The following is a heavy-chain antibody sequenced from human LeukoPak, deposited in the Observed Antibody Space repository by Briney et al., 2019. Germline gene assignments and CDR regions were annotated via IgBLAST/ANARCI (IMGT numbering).Heavy chain of an antibody. CDR3: ARSDSLNTFDI. Sequence: PGGSLRLSCAVSGFTVSSNYMNWVRQAPGKGLEWVSIIYSGVNTYYADSVKGRFTISRDNSKNTLYLQMNSLRAEDTAVYYCARSDSLNTFDIWGQGTTVTVSS. D-gene: IGHD2-21*01. J-gene: IGHJ3*02. CDR1: GFTVSSNY. V-gene: IGHV3-53*01. CDR2: IYSGVNT.